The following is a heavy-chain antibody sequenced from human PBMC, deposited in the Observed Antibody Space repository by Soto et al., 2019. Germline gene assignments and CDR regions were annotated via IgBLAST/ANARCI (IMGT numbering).Heavy chain of an antibody. Sequence: PSETLSLTCNMSGDSYSISTYSWSWIRQPPGKALQWIGFIYQSGVTSYNPSLASRVSISLDRSNNQCSLKLKSVTAADTAVYFCDGLTYTSGLRFDPWGPGTLVTVSS. V-gene: IGHV4-30-2*01. CDR2: IYQSGVT. D-gene: IGHD6-19*01. J-gene: IGHJ5*02. CDR1: GDSYSISTYS. CDR3: DGLTYTSGLRFDP.